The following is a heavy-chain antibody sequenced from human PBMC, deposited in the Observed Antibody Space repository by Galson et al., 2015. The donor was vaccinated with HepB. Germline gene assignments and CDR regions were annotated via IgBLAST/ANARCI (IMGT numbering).Heavy chain of an antibody. V-gene: IGHV3-64*04. CDR3: AREPKQWLALDY. J-gene: IGHJ4*02. CDR1: GFTFSSYA. CDR2: ISSGGGST. Sequence: SLRLSCAASGFTFSSYAMHWVRQAPGKGLEYVSVISSGGGSTYYADSVKVRFTISRDNSKNTLYLQMNSLRAEDTAVYYCAREPKQWLALDYWGQGTLVTVSS. D-gene: IGHD6-19*01.